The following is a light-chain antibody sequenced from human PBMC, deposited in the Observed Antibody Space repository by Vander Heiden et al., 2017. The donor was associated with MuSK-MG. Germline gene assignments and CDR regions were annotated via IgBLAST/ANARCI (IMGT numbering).Light chain of an antibody. CDR2: WAS. CDR1: QSILYSSNNKNY. CDR3: QQDYDTPYT. Sequence: DVVMTRSPSYLAVSLGERATINCKSSQSILYSSNNKNYLAWYQQKPGQPPKLLISWASTRESGVPDRFSGSGSGTDFSLTISSLQAEDVAAYYCQQDYDTPYTFGQGTKLEIK. V-gene: IGKV4-1*01. J-gene: IGKJ2*01.